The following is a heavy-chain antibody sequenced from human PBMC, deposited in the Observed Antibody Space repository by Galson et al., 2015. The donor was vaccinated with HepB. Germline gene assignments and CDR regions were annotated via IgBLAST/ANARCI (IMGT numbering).Heavy chain of an antibody. CDR3: AKPPGYYDFWSGNDNDFDY. CDR2: ISGSGGST. J-gene: IGHJ4*02. D-gene: IGHD3-3*01. Sequence: SLRLSCAASGFTFSSYAMSWVRQAPGKGLEWVSAISGSGGSTYYADSVKGRFTISRDNSKNTLYLQMNSLRAEDTAVYYCAKPPGYYDFWSGNDNDFDYWGQGTLVTVSS. CDR1: GFTFSSYA. V-gene: IGHV3-23*01.